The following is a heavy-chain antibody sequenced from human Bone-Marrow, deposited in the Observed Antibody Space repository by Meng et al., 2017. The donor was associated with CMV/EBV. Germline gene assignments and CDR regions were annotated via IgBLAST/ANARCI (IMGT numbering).Heavy chain of an antibody. D-gene: IGHD2-15*01. J-gene: IGHJ6*02. Sequence: ASVKVSCKASGYTFTGYYMHWVRQAPGQGLEWMGWINPNSGGTNYAQKFQGRVTMTRDTSISTAYMELSRLRSDDTAVYYCAREGRYCSGGSYYSGGYYYYGMDVWGQGTTVTFSS. V-gene: IGHV1-2*02. CDR1: GYTFTGYY. CDR3: AREGRYCSGGSYYSGGYYYYGMDV. CDR2: INPNSGGT.